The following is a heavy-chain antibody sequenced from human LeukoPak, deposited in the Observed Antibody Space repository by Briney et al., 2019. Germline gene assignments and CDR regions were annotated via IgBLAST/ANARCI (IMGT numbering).Heavy chain of an antibody. Sequence: SETLSLTCTVSGNSISSGDNYWSWIRQPAGKGLEWIGRIYTSGSTNYNPSLKSRVTISGDTSKNQFSLRLSSVTAADTAVYYCARVVDLSSRSWAPGWGNWFDPWGQGTLVTVSS. CDR3: ARVVDLSSRSWAPGWGNWFDP. D-gene: IGHD2-2*01. V-gene: IGHV4-61*02. J-gene: IGHJ5*02. CDR1: GNSISSGDNY. CDR2: IYTSGST.